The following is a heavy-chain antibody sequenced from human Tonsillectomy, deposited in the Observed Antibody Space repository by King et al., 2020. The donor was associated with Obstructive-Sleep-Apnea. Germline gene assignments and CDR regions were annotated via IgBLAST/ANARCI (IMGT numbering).Heavy chain of an antibody. V-gene: IGHV4-30-4*01. CDR1: GGSISSGDYY. J-gene: IGHJ4*02. Sequence: VQLQESGPGLVKPSQTLSLTCTVSGGSISSGDYYWSWIRQPPGKGLEWIGYIYYSGSTFYNPSLKSRLTISVDTSKNQFSLRLSSVTAADTAVYYCARARRGYSYGYHFDYWGQGALVTVSS. CDR3: ARARRGYSYGYHFDY. CDR2: IYYSGST. D-gene: IGHD5-18*01.